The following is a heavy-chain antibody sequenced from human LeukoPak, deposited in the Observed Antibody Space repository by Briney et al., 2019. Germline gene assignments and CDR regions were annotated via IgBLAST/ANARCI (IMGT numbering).Heavy chain of an antibody. CDR3: ARGRSNYYGMDA. Sequence: SETLSLTCSVSDGSINSYYWNWIRRPPGKGLEWIGYIYYNGNTNYSPSLKSRVTMSVDTFKNLFSLKVSSVTAADTAVYYCARGRSNYYGMDAWGQGTTVTVSS. J-gene: IGHJ6*02. CDR1: DGSINSYY. D-gene: IGHD1-26*01. CDR2: IYYNGNT. V-gene: IGHV4-59*01.